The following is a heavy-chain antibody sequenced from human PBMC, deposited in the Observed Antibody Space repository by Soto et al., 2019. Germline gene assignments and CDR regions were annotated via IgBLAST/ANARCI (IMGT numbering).Heavy chain of an antibody. CDR1: GGSFSGYY. CDR3: ARSRYYYGSGSYYYYYYGMDV. CDR2: INHSGST. V-gene: IGHV4-34*01. Sequence: SETLSLACAVYGGSFSGYYWSWIRQPPGKGLEWIGEINHSGSTNYNPSLKSRVTISVDTSKNQFSLKLSSVTAADTAVYYCARSRYYYGSGSYYYYYYGMDVWGQGTTVTVSS. J-gene: IGHJ6*02. D-gene: IGHD3-10*01.